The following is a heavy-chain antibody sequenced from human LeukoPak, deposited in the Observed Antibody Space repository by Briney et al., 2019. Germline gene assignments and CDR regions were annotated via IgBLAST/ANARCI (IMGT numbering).Heavy chain of an antibody. CDR2: ISSSSSYI. CDR1: GFTFTSYT. CDR3: ARAGDSSSWYSLAY. J-gene: IGHJ4*02. D-gene: IGHD6-13*01. V-gene: IGHV3-21*04. Sequence: PGGSLRLSCAASGFTFTSYTINWVRQAPGKGLEWVSSISSSSSYIYYADSVKGRFTISRDNAKNSLYLQMNSLRAEDTAVYYCARAGDSSSWYSLAYWGQGTLVTVSS.